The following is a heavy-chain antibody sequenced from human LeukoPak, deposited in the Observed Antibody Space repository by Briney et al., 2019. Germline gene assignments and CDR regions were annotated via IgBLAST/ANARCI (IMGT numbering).Heavy chain of an antibody. Sequence: ASVKVSCKASGYTFTSYAMNWVRQAPGQGLEWMGWINTNTGNPTYAQGFTGRFVFSLDTSVSTAYLQISSLKAEDTAVYYCARVPVEMATIGWFDPWGQGTLVTVSS. CDR2: INTNTGNP. CDR3: ARVPVEMATIGWFDP. J-gene: IGHJ5*02. CDR1: GYTFTSYA. D-gene: IGHD5-24*01. V-gene: IGHV7-4-1*02.